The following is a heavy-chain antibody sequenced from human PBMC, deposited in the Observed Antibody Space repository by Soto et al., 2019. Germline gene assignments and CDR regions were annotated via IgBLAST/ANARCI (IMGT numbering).Heavy chain of an antibody. J-gene: IGHJ4*02. CDR3: AAGYCSSDNCQFTD. CDR2: ISGTSETI. CDR1: GFNFHTYT. V-gene: IGHV3-48*02. Sequence: ESGGGLVKPGGSLRLSCAASGFNFHTYTMTWVRQAPGKGLEWVSYISGTSETIFYADSVKGRFTISRDNAKNSMYLQLNSLRDEETAVYYCAAGYCSSDNCQFTDWGQGALVTASA. D-gene: IGHD2-2*03.